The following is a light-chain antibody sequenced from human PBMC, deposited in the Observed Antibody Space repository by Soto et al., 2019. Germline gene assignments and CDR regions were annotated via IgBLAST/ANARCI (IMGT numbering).Light chain of an antibody. Sequence: DIQMTQSPSTLSGSVGDRVTITCRASQTIISWLAWYQQKPGRAPKLLIYDASNLEAGVPSRFRGSGSGTDFTFTISRLQPEDIATYYCQQYENIPTFGQGTRLEI. CDR1: QTIISW. CDR3: QQYENIPT. J-gene: IGKJ5*01. CDR2: DAS. V-gene: IGKV1-33*01.